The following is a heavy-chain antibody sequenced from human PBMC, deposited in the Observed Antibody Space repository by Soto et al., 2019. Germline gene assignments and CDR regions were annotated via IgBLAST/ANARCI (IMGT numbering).Heavy chain of an antibody. V-gene: IGHV3-21*01. J-gene: IGHJ5*02. CDR2: ISSTSTSI. CDR3: TRDPGQFYYGINWFDP. Sequence: WGSLRLSCSASGVTFNTYTLTWGRQAPGKGLEWVSPISSTSTSIYYADSVKGRFTISRDNAKNSLYLQMNSLRAEDTAVYYCTRDPGQFYYGINWFDPWGQGTLVTVSS. D-gene: IGHD3-10*01. CDR1: GVTFNTYT.